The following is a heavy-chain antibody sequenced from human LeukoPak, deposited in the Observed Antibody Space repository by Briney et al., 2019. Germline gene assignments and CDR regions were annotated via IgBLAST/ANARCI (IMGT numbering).Heavy chain of an antibody. Sequence: GGSLRLSCAASGFTFSSYWMTWVRQAPGKGLEWVSAISGSGGSTYYADSVKGRFTISRDNSKNTLYLQMNSLRAEDTAVYYCAKDPPQISIAAAGILDLWGRGTLVTVSS. CDR1: GFTFSSYW. V-gene: IGHV3-23*01. CDR3: AKDPPQISIAAAGILDL. CDR2: ISGSGGST. D-gene: IGHD6-13*01. J-gene: IGHJ2*01.